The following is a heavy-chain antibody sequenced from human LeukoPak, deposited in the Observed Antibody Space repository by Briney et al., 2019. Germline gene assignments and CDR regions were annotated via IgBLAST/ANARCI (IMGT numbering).Heavy chain of an antibody. CDR2: IYSSGTT. CDR3: ARVSPIAVAGSSYYYAMDV. J-gene: IGHJ6*02. Sequence: SETLSLTCNVSGGPISNYYWTWIRQPAGKGLEWIGRIYSSGTTTYNPSLKSRVAMSVDTSRNQFSLKLSSVTAADTAVYYCARVSPIAVAGSSYYYAMDVWGQGTTVTVSS. V-gene: IGHV4-4*07. CDR1: GGPISNYY. D-gene: IGHD6-19*01.